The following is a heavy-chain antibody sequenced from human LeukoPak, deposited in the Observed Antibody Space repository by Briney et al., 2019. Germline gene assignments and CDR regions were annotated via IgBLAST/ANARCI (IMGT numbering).Heavy chain of an antibody. Sequence: GGSLRLSCAASGFXFSSYNINWVRQAPGKGLEWVSHISSSSSTTYYADSVKGRFTISRDNAKNSLHLQMNSLRDEDTAVYYCVRKFDYWGQGILVTVSS. V-gene: IGHV3-48*02. CDR2: ISSSSSTT. J-gene: IGHJ4*02. CDR3: VRKFDY. CDR1: GFXFSSYN.